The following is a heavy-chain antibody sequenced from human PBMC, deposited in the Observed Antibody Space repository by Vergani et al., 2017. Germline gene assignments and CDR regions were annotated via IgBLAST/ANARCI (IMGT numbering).Heavy chain of an antibody. CDR2: IIPIFGTA. CDR1: GGTFSSYA. V-gene: IGHV1-69*06. Sequence: QVQLVQSGAEVKKPGSSVKVSCKASGGTFSSYAISWVRQAPGQGLEWMGGIIPIFGTANYAQKFQGRVPITADKSTSAAYMELSSLRSEDTAVYYCARSLPRYFDWLPPTKIHHNWFDPWGQGTLVTVSS. J-gene: IGHJ5*02. D-gene: IGHD3-9*01. CDR3: ARSLPRYFDWLPPTKIHHNWFDP.